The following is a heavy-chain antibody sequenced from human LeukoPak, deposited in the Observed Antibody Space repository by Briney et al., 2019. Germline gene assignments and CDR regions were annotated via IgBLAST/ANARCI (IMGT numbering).Heavy chain of an antibody. CDR1: GFGLSNFW. J-gene: IGHJ4*02. D-gene: IGHD6-6*01. CDR2: IKTDGSIT. Sequence: PGGSLRLSCAASGFGLSNFWMHWVRQAPGKGLEWVSRIKTDGSITAYADSVKGRFTISRDNAKNTLYLHMNSLKGEDTATYFCTREADPAFSASSSPDFWGQGTPVTVS. V-gene: IGHV3-74*01. CDR3: TREADPAFSASSSPDF.